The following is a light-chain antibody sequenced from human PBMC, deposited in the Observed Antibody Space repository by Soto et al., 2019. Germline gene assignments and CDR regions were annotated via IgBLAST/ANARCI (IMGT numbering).Light chain of an antibody. J-gene: IGKJ4*01. V-gene: IGKV1D-12*01. Sequence: VQMTQSPSSVSASVGDRVTITCRASQNIDNSLVWYQQKPGKAPQLLIYAASSLQSGVPPRFSGTRSGTEFTLTVNNLQSEDFAFYYCQQAYTFPLTFGGGTKVEVK. CDR2: AAS. CDR3: QQAYTFPLT. CDR1: QNIDNS.